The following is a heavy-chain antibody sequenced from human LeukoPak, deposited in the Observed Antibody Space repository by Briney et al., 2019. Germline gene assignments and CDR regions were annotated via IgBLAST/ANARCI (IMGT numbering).Heavy chain of an antibody. Sequence: GGSLRLSCAASGFTFGSYAMSWVRQAPGKGLEWVSAISGSGGSTYYADSVKGRFTISRDNSKNTLYLQMNSLRAEDTAVYYCAKDPADDYGDYADYWGQGTLVTVSS. CDR3: AKDPADDYGDYADY. V-gene: IGHV3-23*01. D-gene: IGHD4-17*01. CDR2: ISGSGGST. J-gene: IGHJ4*02. CDR1: GFTFGSYA.